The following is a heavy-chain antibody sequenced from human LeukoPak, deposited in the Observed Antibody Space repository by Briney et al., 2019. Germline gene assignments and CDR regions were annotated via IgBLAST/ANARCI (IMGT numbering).Heavy chain of an antibody. CDR1: GGSISSGGYY. J-gene: IGHJ4*02. CDR2: INQSGST. V-gene: IGHV4-31*03. CDR3: ARDYDSSGYYPFY. D-gene: IGHD3-22*01. Sequence: PSETLSLTCTVSGGSISSGGYYWSWIRQHPGKGLEWIGEINQSGSTDYNPSLKSRVIISIDTSKTQFSLKLSSVTAADTAVYYCARDYDSSGYYPFYWGQGTPVTVSS.